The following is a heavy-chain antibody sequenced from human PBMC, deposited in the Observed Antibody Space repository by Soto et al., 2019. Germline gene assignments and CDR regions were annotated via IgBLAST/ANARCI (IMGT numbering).Heavy chain of an antibody. CDR3: ARVHYYGSGNYKIGNRAFYSDY. CDR2: IIPFVGVP. V-gene: IGHV1-69*02. CDR1: GGTFSSYI. J-gene: IGHJ4*02. Sequence: SVKVSCKASGGTFSSYIFNWVRQAPGQGLEWIGRIIPFVGVPNFAQKFQGRVTITADRSTSTAYMELSSLRSEDSAVYYCARVHYYGSGNYKIGNRAFYSDYWGQGALVTVSS. D-gene: IGHD3-10*01.